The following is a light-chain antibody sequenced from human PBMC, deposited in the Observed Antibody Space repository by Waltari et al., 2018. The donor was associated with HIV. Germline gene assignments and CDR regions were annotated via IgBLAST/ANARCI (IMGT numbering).Light chain of an antibody. CDR3: QTWGMGIVV. J-gene: IGLJ3*02. Sequence: QFILPQSPSAPASPGASVMLTCSLIMEHPNFAISWLHQQPEKGPRYLMKLNSGGSHTKGDGIPDRFSGSSSGAELFLSISSLHSDDETDYYCQTWGMGIVVFGGVTKLTVL. CDR2: LNSGGSH. V-gene: IGLV4-69*01. CDR1: MEHPNFA.